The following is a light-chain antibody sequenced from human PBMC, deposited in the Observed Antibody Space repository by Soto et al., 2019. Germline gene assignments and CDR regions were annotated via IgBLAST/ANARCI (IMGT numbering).Light chain of an antibody. Sequence: EIVLTQSPGTLSLSPGETATLSCRATQSVSIRYLAWYQQKIGQAPRLLIYGESRRATGIPDRFSVGGSGTDFTLTISRLGPEDSVVYYCQHYTSSPTWTFGQGTKVEIK. CDR3: QHYTSSPTWT. J-gene: IGKJ1*01. CDR2: GES. V-gene: IGKV3-20*01. CDR1: QSVSIRY.